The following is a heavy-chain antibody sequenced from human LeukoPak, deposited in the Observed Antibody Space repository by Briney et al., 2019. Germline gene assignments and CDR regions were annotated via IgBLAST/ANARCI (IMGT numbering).Heavy chain of an antibody. CDR2: ISYDGSNK. J-gene: IGHJ3*02. CDR1: GFTFSSYA. CDR3: AREYYYDSSGYDAFDI. D-gene: IGHD3-22*01. Sequence: PGGSLRLSCAASGFTFSSYAMHWVRQAPGKGLEWVAVISYDGSNKYYADSVKGRFTISRDNSKNTLYLQMNSLRAEDMAVYYCAREYYYDSSGYDAFDIWGQGTMVTVSS. V-gene: IGHV3-30*04.